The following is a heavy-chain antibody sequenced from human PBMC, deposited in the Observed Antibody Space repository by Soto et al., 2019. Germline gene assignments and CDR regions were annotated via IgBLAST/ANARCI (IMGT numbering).Heavy chain of an antibody. CDR1: GFTFSSYA. D-gene: IGHD6-19*01. V-gene: IGHV3-23*01. J-gene: IGHJ5*02. Sequence: GGSLRLSCAASGFTFSSYAMSWVRQAPGKGLEWVSAISGSGGSTYYADSVKGRFTISRDNSKNTLYLQMNSLRAEDTAVYYCAKDLFQWLVPSWFDPWGQGTLVTVSS. CDR2: ISGSGGST. CDR3: AKDLFQWLVPSWFDP.